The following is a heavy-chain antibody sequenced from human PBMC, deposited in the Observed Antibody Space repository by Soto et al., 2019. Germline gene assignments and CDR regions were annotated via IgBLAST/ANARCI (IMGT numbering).Heavy chain of an antibody. V-gene: IGHV4-30-4*01. CDR3: AIVKVDMASRTFDY. J-gene: IGHJ4*02. CDR2: IYYSGST. D-gene: IGHD5-12*01. CDR1: GGSIISGDYY. Sequence: TLSLTCTVSGGSIISGDYYWSWIRQPPGKGLEWIGYIYYSGSTYYNPSLKSRVIISVDTSKNQFSLKLSSVTAADTAVYYCAIVKVDMASRTFDYCGQGSLVTVSS.